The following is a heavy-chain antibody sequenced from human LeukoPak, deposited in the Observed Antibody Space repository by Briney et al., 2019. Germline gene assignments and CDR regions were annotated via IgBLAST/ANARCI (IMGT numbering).Heavy chain of an antibody. Sequence: PGGSLRLSCAASGINFSKAWMAWVRQTPGKGLEWLGLMKSKPDGETTIYAAPAKDRFTISRDDSTSTLYLQMNSLKTEDTGVYYCVTDLTTYWGQGTLVTVSS. CDR1: GINFSKAW. CDR3: VTDLTTY. D-gene: IGHD3-9*01. V-gene: IGHV3-15*01. CDR2: MKSKPDGETT. J-gene: IGHJ4*02.